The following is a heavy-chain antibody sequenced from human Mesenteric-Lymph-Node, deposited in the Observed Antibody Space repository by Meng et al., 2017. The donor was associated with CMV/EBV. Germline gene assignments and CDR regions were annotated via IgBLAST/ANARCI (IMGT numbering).Heavy chain of an antibody. CDR3: ARGRRSSSQHRNYGMDV. V-gene: IGHV3-48*03. Sequence: GESLKISCEVSGFIFSIYEMNWVRQAPGKGLECVSYISNGGDTIYYADSVKGRFTVSRDNAKNSLYLQMNSLRAEDTAVYYCARGRRSSSQHRNYGMDVWGQGTTVTVSS. J-gene: IGHJ6*02. CDR1: GFIFSIYE. CDR2: ISNGGDTI. D-gene: IGHD6-6*01.